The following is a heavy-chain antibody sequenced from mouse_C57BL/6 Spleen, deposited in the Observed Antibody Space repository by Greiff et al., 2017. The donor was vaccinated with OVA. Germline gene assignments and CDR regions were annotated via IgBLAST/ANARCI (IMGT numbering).Heavy chain of an antibody. J-gene: IGHJ4*01. CDR2: ISSGGDYI. D-gene: IGHD3-2*02. CDR3: TRASGGIYAMDD. V-gene: IGHV5-9-1*02. CDR1: GFTFSSYA. Sequence: EVKLVESGEGLVKPGGSLKLSCAASGFTFSSYAMSWVRQTPEKRLEWVAYISSGGDYIYYADTVKGRFTISRDNARNTLYLQMSSLKSEDTAMYYCTRASGGIYAMDDWGQGTSVTVSS.